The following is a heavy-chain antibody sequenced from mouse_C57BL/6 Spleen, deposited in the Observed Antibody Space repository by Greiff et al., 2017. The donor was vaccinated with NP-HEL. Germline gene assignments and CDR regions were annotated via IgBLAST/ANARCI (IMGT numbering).Heavy chain of an antibody. CDR1: GFTFSNYW. CDR2: IRLKSDNYAT. J-gene: IGHJ2*01. CDR3: TGIDY. Sequence: EVKLMESGGGLVQPGGSMKLSCVASGFTFSNYWMHWVRQSPEKGLEWVAQIRLKSDNYATHYAESVKGRFTISREDSKSSVYLQMNNVRAEDTGIYYCTGIDYWGQGTTLTVSS. V-gene: IGHV6-3*01.